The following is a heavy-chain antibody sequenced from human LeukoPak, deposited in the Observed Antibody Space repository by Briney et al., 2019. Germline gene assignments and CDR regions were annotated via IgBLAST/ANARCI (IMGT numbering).Heavy chain of an antibody. J-gene: IGHJ4*02. CDR3: ATVARWDYHSEY. CDR1: GASIRSEIYY. D-gene: IGHD1-26*01. V-gene: IGHV4-39*07. Sequence: PSETLSLTCFVSGASIRSEIYYWGWIRQPPGKGLEWIGNIYYSGTTYYNPSLASRVTISVDTSKNQFSLTLTSVTAADTAVYYCATVARWDYHSEYWGQGSLITVSS. CDR2: IYYSGTT.